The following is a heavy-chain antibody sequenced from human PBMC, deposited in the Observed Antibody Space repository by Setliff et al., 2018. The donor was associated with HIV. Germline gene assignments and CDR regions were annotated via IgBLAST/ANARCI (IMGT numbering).Heavy chain of an antibody. CDR2: FYTSGST. CDR1: GGSFTTYY. V-gene: IGHV4-4*09. CDR3: ARRPPLTTGREYYFDF. J-gene: IGHJ4*02. D-gene: IGHD1-1*01. Sequence: SETLSLTCTVSGGSFTTYYWSWLRQPPGKELEWIGYFYTSGSTNYNPSLKSRVTISIDASKNQFSLKLNAVTAADTAVYYCARRPPLTTGREYYFDFWGQGTLVTAPQ.